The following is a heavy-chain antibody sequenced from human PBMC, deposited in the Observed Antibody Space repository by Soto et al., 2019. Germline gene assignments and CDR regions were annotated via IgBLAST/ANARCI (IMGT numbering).Heavy chain of an antibody. CDR2: IDPDGSPT. V-gene: IGHV3-74*01. D-gene: IGHD6-6*01. J-gene: IGHJ5*02. Sequence: GGSLRLSCAASGFTFSSYWMHWVRQGPGEGLVWVSHIDPDGSPTHYADSVKGRFTISRDNAKNTLYLQMNSLRAEDTAVYYCARDHVDVLHNWFDPRGQGNRVTVSS. CDR3: ARDHVDVLHNWFDP. CDR1: GFTFSSYW.